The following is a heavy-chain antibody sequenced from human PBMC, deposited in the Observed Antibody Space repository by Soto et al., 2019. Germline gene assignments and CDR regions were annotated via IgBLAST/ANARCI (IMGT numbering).Heavy chain of an antibody. CDR2: IIPIFGTA. D-gene: IGHD3-3*01. V-gene: IGHV1-69*13. Sequence: SVKVSWKASGGTFSSYAISWVRQAPGQGLEWMGGIIPIFGTANYAQKFQGRVTITADESTSTAYMELSSLRSEDTAVYYCARGGTIFGVVGWFDPSGQAPLVTVSS. CDR1: GGTFSSYA. CDR3: ARGGTIFGVVGWFDP. J-gene: IGHJ5*02.